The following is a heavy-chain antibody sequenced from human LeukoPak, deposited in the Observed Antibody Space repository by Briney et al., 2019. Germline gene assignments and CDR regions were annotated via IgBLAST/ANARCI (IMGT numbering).Heavy chain of an antibody. V-gene: IGHV3-74*01. CDR1: VFTFSSDW. D-gene: IGHD5-12*01. CDR2: INHNGNSI. CDR3: ARLPGYSGYFYGMDI. J-gene: IGHJ6*02. Sequence: GGSLRLSCAASVFTFSSDWMHWVRQAPGKGLVWVSRINHNGNSIHYADAVKGRFAISRDDAKNTLHLQMNSLRAEDPAVYYWARLPGYSGYFYGMDIWGQGTRVTVSS.